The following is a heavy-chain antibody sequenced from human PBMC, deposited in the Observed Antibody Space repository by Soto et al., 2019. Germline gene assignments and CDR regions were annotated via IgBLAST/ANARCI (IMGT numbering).Heavy chain of an antibody. V-gene: IGHV3-7*01. CDR2: IYPDGSEK. J-gene: IGHJ4*02. CDR3: ARGHYGRDY. Sequence: EVQLVESGGGLVQPGGSLRLSCVASEFTFSQHWMSWVRQPLGKGLEWVADIYPDGSEKYYVDSVKGRFTISRDNAKNSVYLEMNSLRAEDTAVYYCARGHYGRDYWGQGTLVTVSS. CDR1: EFTFSQHW. D-gene: IGHD4-17*01.